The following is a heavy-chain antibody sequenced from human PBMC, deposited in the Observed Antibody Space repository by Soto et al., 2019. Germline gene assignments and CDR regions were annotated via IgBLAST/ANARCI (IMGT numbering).Heavy chain of an antibody. D-gene: IGHD4-17*01. CDR1: GYNFSDFG. V-gene: IGHV1-18*04. J-gene: IGHJ4*02. CDR3: ARSDYYDDTGTFEN. Sequence: ASVKVSCKASGYNFSDFGITWVRQAPGQGLEWMGWISGKNGNTNYAQKVQGRVTLTADTSTRTAYMEMRALTSDDTGIYYCARSDYYDDTGTFENWGQGTPVIVSS. CDR2: ISGKNGNT.